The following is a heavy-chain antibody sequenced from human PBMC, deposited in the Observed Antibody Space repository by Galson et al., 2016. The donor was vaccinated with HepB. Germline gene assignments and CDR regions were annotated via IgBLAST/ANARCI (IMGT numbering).Heavy chain of an antibody. CDR1: EFNVRSYR. D-gene: IGHD1-26*01. V-gene: IGHV3-21*06. J-gene: IGHJ6*03. Sequence: SLRLSCAASEFNVRSYRMHWVRQVPGKGPEWVSSIGSSSGGQIEYADSVKGRFFMSKDNAKNLVFLQVGGLTAEETAIYYCVRGPEWGPYMDVWGNGTTVIVSS. CDR2: IGSSSGGQI. CDR3: VRGPEWGPYMDV.